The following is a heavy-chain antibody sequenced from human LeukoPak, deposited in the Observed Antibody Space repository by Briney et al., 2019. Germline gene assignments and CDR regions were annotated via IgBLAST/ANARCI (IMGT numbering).Heavy chain of an antibody. CDR1: GYSISSGHY. V-gene: IGHV4-38-2*01. Sequence: PSETLSLTCAVSGYSISSGHYWAWIRQPPGKGLEWVAAIYHSGSTYYKPSLKTRLTISMDTSKNQFSLRLTSVTAADTAVYYCALWDDGRTSIDYWGQGTLVTVSS. J-gene: IGHJ4*02. D-gene: IGHD4/OR15-4a*01. CDR2: IYHSGST. CDR3: ALWDDGRTSIDY.